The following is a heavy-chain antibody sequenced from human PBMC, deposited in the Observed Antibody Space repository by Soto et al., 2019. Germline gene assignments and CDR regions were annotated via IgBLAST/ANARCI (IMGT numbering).Heavy chain of an antibody. D-gene: IGHD2-15*01. CDR1: GFSFSSYS. Sequence: GGSLRLSCAASGFSFSSYSMNWVRQAPGKGLEWVSSISSSSSYIYYADSVKGRFTISRDNAKNSLYLQMNSLRAEDTAVYYCAREAGYCSGGSCYPYYYYYMDVWGKGTTLTVSS. J-gene: IGHJ6*03. CDR2: ISSSSSYI. V-gene: IGHV3-21*01. CDR3: AREAGYCSGGSCYPYYYYYMDV.